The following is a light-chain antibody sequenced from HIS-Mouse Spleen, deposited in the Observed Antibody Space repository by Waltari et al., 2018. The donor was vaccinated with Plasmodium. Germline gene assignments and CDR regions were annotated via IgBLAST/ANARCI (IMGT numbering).Light chain of an antibody. V-gene: IGKV3-15*01. CDR2: GAS. CDR1: QSVSGN. CDR3: QQYNNWPFT. J-gene: IGKJ3*01. Sequence: EIVMTQSPATLSVSPGERATLSCRASQSVSGNLAWYQQKPGQAPRLLIYGASTRATGIPARVSGRGSGTEFTLTISSLQSEDFAVYYCQQYNNWPFTFGPGTKVDIK.